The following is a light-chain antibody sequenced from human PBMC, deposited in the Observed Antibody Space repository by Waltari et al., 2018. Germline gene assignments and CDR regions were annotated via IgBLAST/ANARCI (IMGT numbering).Light chain of an antibody. V-gene: IGLV4-69*01. CDR3: QTGGHGTWV. Sequence: QLVLTQSPSASASLAASVKLPCPLNSRPSSNVVAWLPQQPEKGPRYLMKVNSDGSHSKGDGIPDRFSGSSSGAERYLTISSVQSEDEADYYCQTGGHGTWVFGGGTKLTVL. CDR1: SRPSSNV. CDR2: VNSDGSH. J-gene: IGLJ3*02.